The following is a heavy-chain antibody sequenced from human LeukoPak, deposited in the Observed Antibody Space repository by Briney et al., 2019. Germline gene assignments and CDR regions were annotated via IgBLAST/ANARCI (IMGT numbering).Heavy chain of an antibody. Sequence: PGGSLRLSCAASGFTFSSYWMSWVRQAPGKGLEWVANIKQDGSEKYYVDSVKGRFTISRDNAKNSLYLQMNSLRAEDTAVYYCAKDPVVFGYEILPDYWGQGTLVTVSS. V-gene: IGHV3-7*01. D-gene: IGHD2-15*01. CDR1: GFTFSSYW. J-gene: IGHJ4*02. CDR3: AKDPVVFGYEILPDY. CDR2: IKQDGSEK.